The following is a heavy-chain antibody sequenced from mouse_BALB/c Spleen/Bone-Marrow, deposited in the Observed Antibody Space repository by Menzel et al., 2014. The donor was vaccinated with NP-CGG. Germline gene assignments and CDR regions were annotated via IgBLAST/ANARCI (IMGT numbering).Heavy chain of an antibody. CDR2: ILPGSGST. CDR1: GYTFXSYW. CDR3: AREDIATVVEMDY. D-gene: IGHD1-1*01. J-gene: IGHJ4*01. V-gene: IGHV1-9*01. Sequence: VKLQESGAELMKPGASVKISCKATGYTFXSYWIEWVKQRPGHGLEWIGEILPGSGSTNYNEKFKGKATFTADTSSNTAYMQLSSLTSEDSAVYYCAREDIATVVEMDYWGQGTSVTVSS.